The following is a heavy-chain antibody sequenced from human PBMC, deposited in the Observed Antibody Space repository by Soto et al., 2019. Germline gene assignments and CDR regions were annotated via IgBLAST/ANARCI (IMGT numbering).Heavy chain of an antibody. V-gene: IGHV4-59*08. CDR1: GSSISRHY. J-gene: IGHJ3*02. CDR2: IYYSGST. Sequence: SETLSPTCPVPGSSISRHYWSWIRQPPGKGLECIGYIYYSGSTNYNPSLKSRVTISVDTSKNQFSLKLSSVTAADTAVYYCARGRFLGYCSSTSCYRDAFDIWGQGTMVTVSS. CDR3: ARGRFLGYCSSTSCYRDAFDI. D-gene: IGHD2-2*01.